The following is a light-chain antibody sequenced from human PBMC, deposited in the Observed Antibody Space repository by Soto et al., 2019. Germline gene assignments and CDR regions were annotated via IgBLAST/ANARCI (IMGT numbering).Light chain of an antibody. CDR1: QFVSTN. J-gene: IGKJ4*01. CDR3: QQFNNWPPLT. V-gene: IGKV3-15*01. Sequence: EVVMTQSPATLSVSPGERATLSCRASQFVSTNLAWYQQKPGQASRLLIYSASTRATGIPARFSGSGSGTEFTLTISSLQSEDSAVYYCQQFNNWPPLTFGGGTKVEIK. CDR2: SAS.